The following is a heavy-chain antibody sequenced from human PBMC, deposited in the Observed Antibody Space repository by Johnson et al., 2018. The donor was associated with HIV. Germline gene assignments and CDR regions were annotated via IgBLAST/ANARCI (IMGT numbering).Heavy chain of an antibody. CDR3: ARGAANDACDI. Sequence: QVQLVESGGGVVQPGGSLRLSCAASGFTFSSYVMHWVRQAPGKGLEWVAVISYDGRQKYHAESVRGRFTISRDNSKNTLYLQMNSLRAEDTAVYYCARGAANDACDIWGQGTMVTVSS. V-gene: IGHV3-33*05. CDR2: ISYDGRQK. CDR1: GFTFSSYV. J-gene: IGHJ3*02. D-gene: IGHD1-26*01.